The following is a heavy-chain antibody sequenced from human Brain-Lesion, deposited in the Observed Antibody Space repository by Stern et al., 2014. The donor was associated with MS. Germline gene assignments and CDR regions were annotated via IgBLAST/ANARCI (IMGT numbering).Heavy chain of an antibody. Sequence: VQLVESGPGLVKPSQTLSLICTVSGDSINSDIHHWSWIRQPAGKGLEWIRRIYPSGSTNYNPSLKSRVPLSIDTSKQFSLKLISVTAADTAVYYCARDLIRGYGLDVWGQGTTVTVSS. V-gene: IGHV4-61*02. D-gene: IGHD2-21*01. CDR1: GDSINSDIHH. CDR3: ARDLIRGYGLDV. J-gene: IGHJ6*02. CDR2: IYPSGST.